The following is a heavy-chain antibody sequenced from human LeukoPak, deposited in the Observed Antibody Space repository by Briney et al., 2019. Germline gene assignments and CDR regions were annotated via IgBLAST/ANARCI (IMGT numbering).Heavy chain of an antibody. V-gene: IGHV3-7*04. CDR1: GFTFSGYW. D-gene: IGHD6-13*01. CDR3: ARVAAAGFVC. J-gene: IGHJ4*02. CDR2: IDQDGSEI. Sequence: GGSLRLSCAASGFTFSGYWMSWVRQAPGRGLEWVANIDQDGSEIYYVDSVKGRLTISRDNAKNSLSLHMNSLRAEDTAVYYCARVAAAGFVCWGQGTLVTVSS.